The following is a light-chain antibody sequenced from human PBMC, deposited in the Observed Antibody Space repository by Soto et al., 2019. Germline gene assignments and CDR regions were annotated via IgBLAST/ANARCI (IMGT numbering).Light chain of an antibody. V-gene: IGKV3-15*01. Sequence: EIVMTQSPSTLSVSLGERATLXXRASQSLTTALARYQQKPGQPPRXVIYGASTRATGIPARFSGSGAGTEFTLTISSLQSEDFAVYYCQQYKNWTRTFGQGTKVEIK. CDR1: QSLTTA. CDR2: GAS. CDR3: QQYKNWTRT. J-gene: IGKJ1*01.